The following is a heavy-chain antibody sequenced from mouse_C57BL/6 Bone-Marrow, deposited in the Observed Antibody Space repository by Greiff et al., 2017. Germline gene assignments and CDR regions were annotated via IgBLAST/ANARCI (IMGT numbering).Heavy chain of an antibody. Sequence: QVQLQQPGTELVKPGASVKLSCKASGYTFTSYWMHWVKQRPGQGLEWIGNINPSNGGTNYNEKFKSKATLTVDKSSSTAYMQLSSLTSEDSAVYYCARSPPYYCGSDYAMDYWGQGTSVTVSS. J-gene: IGHJ4*01. D-gene: IGHD1-1*01. CDR3: ARSPPYYCGSDYAMDY. CDR2: INPSNGGT. V-gene: IGHV1-53*01. CDR1: GYTFTSYW.